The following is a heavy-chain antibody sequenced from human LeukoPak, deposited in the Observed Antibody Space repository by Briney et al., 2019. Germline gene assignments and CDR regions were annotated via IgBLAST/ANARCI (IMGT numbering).Heavy chain of an antibody. Sequence: GGSLRLSCAASGFTFSSYSMNWVRQAPGRGLEWVSSISSSSTYIYYADSVKGRFTISRDNVKNSLYLQMNSLRAEDTAVYYCASHMVRGVPTSNYYYMDVWGKGTTVTVSS. CDR3: ASHMVRGVPTSNYYYMDV. V-gene: IGHV3-21*01. D-gene: IGHD3-10*01. CDR2: ISSSSTYI. CDR1: GFTFSSYS. J-gene: IGHJ6*03.